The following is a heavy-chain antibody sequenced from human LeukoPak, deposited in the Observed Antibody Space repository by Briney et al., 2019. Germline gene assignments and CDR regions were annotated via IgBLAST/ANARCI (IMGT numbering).Heavy chain of an antibody. CDR1: GFTLSDYG. Sequence: PGGSLRLSCAASGFTLSDYGMRWVRQAPGKGLEWVANIKQDGSEKYYVDSVKGRFTISRDNAKNSLYLQMNSLTVEDTAEYYCASHSSRRFEYWGQGTLVTVSS. J-gene: IGHJ4*02. D-gene: IGHD6-13*01. CDR2: IKQDGSEK. CDR3: ASHSSRRFEY. V-gene: IGHV3-7*01.